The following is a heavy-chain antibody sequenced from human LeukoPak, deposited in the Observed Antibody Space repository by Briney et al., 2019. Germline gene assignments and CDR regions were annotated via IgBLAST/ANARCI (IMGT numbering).Heavy chain of an antibody. CDR3: ARLGYCSSTSCYAGYYYGMDV. J-gene: IGHJ6*02. CDR1: GYTFTSYD. V-gene: IGHV1-8*01. D-gene: IGHD2-2*01. Sequence: ASVKVSCKASGYTFTSYDINWVRQATGQRLEWMRWMNPNSGNTGYAQKFQGRVTMTRNTSISTAYMELSSLRSEDTAVYYCARLGYCSSTSCYAGYYYGMDVWGQGSTVTVSS. CDR2: MNPNSGNT.